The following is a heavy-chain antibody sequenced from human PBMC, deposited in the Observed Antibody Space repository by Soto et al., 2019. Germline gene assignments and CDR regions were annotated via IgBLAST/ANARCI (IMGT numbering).Heavy chain of an antibody. V-gene: IGHV4-59*01. Sequence: SDTLSLTCTVSGGSISSYYWIWIRQPPGKGLEWIGYIYYSGSTNYNPSLKSRVTISVDTSKNQFSLKLSSVTAADTAVYYCAREIAARPPHYYYGMDVWGQGTTVTVSS. CDR1: GGSISSYY. CDR3: AREIAARPPHYYYGMDV. D-gene: IGHD6-6*01. CDR2: IYYSGST. J-gene: IGHJ6*02.